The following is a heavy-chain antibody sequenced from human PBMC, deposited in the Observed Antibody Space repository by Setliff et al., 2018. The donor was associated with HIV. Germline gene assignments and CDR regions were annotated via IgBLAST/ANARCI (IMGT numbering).Heavy chain of an antibody. CDR1: GYTFTGYY. CDR2: INPNSGGT. J-gene: IGHJ5*02. V-gene: IGHV1-2*06. D-gene: IGHD6-13*01. Sequence: GASVKVSCKASGYTFTGYYMHWVRQAPGQGLEWMGRINPNSGGTNYAQKFQGRVTMTRDTSISTAYMELSRLRSDDTAVYYCARDDVAVVGTYDHWGQGTLVTVSS. CDR3: ARDDVAVVGTYDH.